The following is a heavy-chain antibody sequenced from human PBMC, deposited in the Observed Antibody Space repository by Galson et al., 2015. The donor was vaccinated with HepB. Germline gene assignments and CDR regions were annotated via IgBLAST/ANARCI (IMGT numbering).Heavy chain of an antibody. CDR3: ATGVPNPLVVVITAEAFDI. D-gene: IGHD3-22*01. Sequence: SVKVSCKVSGYTLTELSMHWVRQAPGKGLEWMGGFDPEDGETIYAQKFQGRVTMTEDTSTDTAYMELSSLRSEDTAVYYCATGVPNPLVVVITAEAFDIWGQGTMVTVSS. CDR2: FDPEDGET. J-gene: IGHJ3*02. V-gene: IGHV1-24*01. CDR1: GYTLTELS.